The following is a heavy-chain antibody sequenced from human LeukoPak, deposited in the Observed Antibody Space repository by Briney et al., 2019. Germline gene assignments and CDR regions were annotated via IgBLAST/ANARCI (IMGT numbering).Heavy chain of an antibody. D-gene: IGHD6-19*01. Sequence: GGSLRLSCAASGFTFSSYAMSWVRQAPGKGLEWVSVMSGSGGSGTYYADSVKGRFTISRDNSRNTLYLQMNSLRPEDTAVFYCARAHSSGWKAFDYWGQGTLVTVSS. CDR3: ARAHSSGWKAFDY. J-gene: IGHJ4*02. CDR2: MSGSGGSGT. V-gene: IGHV3-23*01. CDR1: GFTFSSYA.